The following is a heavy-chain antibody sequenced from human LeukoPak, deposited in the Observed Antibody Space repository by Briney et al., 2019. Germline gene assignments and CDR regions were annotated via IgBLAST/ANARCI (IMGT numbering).Heavy chain of an antibody. J-gene: IGHJ4*02. Sequence: SVKVSCKASGGTFSSYAISWVRQAPGQGLEWMGRIIPIFGTANYAQKFQGRVTITTDESTSTAYMELSSLRSEDTAVYYCARDRRYGYNYFFDYWGQGTLVTVSS. CDR1: GGTFSSYA. D-gene: IGHD5-24*01. V-gene: IGHV1-69*05. CDR3: ARDRRYGYNYFFDY. CDR2: IIPIFGTA.